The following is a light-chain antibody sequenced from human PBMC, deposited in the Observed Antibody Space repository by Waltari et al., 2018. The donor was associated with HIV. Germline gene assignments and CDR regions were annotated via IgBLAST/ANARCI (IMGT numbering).Light chain of an antibody. CDR1: RSAVGGSNY. J-gene: IGLJ2*01. CDR3: SSYTSSSTSWEVV. V-gene: IGLV2-14*01. CDR2: YDS. Sequence: QSALTQPASMSGSPGPSITISCTGTRSAVGGSNYVPWYQQPPGKAPKLMIYYDSNRPPGVSNRFSGSKSGNTASLTISGLQAEDEADYYCSSYTSSSTSWEVVFGGGTKLTVL.